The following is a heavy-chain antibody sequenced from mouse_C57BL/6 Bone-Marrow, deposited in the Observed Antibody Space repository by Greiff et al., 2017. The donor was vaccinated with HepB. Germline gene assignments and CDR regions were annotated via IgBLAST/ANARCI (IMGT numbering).Heavy chain of an antibody. D-gene: IGHD1-1*01. CDR3: ANDGSRYYFDY. V-gene: IGHV1-14*01. J-gene: IGHJ2*01. CDR2: IYPYNDGT. Sequence: VQLQQSGPELVKPGASVKMSCKASGYTFTSYVMHWVKQKPGQGLEWIGYIYPYNDGTKYNEKFKGKATLTSDKSSSTAYMELSSLTSEDSAVYDCANDGSRYYFDYWGQGTTLTVSS. CDR1: GYTFTSYV.